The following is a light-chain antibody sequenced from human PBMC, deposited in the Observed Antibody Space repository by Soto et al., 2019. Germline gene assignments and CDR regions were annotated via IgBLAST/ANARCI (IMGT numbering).Light chain of an antibody. Sequence: DTQMTQSPSALSASVGDRVTITCRASQIIDNWLARYQQKAGKAPKLLIYKASNLQSGVPSRFSGSGYGTEFTLTISNLQPEDSATYYCQEYNSHFGGGTKVEIK. J-gene: IGKJ4*01. CDR1: QIIDNW. CDR2: KAS. V-gene: IGKV1-5*03. CDR3: QEYNSH.